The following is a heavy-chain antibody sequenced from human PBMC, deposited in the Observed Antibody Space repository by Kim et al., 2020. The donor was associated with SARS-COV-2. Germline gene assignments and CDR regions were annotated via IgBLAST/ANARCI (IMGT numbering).Heavy chain of an antibody. J-gene: IGHJ6*02. D-gene: IGHD6-6*01. CDR3: TNALMEAARRNVHYHYGMDV. CDR1: GFTFGDYA. CDR2: ISWNSETT. V-gene: IGHV3-9*01. Sequence: GGSLRLSCAASGFTFGDYAIHWVRRAPGKGLEWVSGISWNSETTGYADSVKGRFTISRDNAENSLYLQMNTLRVEDTAFYYCTNALMEAARRNVHYHYGMDVWGPGTMVTVSS.